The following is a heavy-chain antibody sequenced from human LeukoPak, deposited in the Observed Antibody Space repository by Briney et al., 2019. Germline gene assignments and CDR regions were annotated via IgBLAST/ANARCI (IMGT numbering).Heavy chain of an antibody. CDR2: IYTSGST. CDR1: GGSISSYY. CDR3: ARGSAIDFWSPYYYGMDV. Sequence: SETLSLTCTVSGGSISSYYWSWIRQPAGKGLEWIGRIYTSGSTNYNPSLKSRVTMSVDTSKNQFSLKLSSVTAADTAVYYCARGSAIDFWSPYYYGMDVWGQGTTVTVSS. V-gene: IGHV4-4*07. D-gene: IGHD3-3*01. J-gene: IGHJ6*02.